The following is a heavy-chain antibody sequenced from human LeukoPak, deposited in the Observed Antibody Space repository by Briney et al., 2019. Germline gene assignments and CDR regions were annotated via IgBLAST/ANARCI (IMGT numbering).Heavy chain of an antibody. CDR1: GYIFTTYY. CDR3: ARALSDSSGYP. J-gene: IGHJ5*02. Sequence: GASVKVSCKAFGYIFTTYYVHWVRQAPGQGLEWMGKINPSGGSTSYAQRFQGRVTMTRDTSTRTVYMELSSLRSEDTAVYYCARALSDSSGYPWGQGTLVTVSS. CDR2: INPSGGST. V-gene: IGHV1-46*01. D-gene: IGHD3-22*01.